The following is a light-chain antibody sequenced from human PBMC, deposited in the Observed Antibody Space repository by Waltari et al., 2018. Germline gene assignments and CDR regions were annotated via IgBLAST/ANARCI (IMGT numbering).Light chain of an antibody. CDR2: DVT. J-gene: IGLJ1*01. CDR3: CSYAVTSSSYV. CDR1: SRDVGGYDF. V-gene: IGLV2-11*01. Sequence: QSVLTQPPSVSGSPGHSVTISCTGTSRDVGGYDFVPWYQQDPGKAPKLLIFDVTKRPSGVPSRFSASKSGNTASLTISGLQAEDEADYYCCSYAVTSSSYVFGGGTKVIV.